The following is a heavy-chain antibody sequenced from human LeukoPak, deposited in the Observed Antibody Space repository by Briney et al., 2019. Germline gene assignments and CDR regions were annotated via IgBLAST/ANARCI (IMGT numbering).Heavy chain of an antibody. CDR1: GFTFSDYG. D-gene: IGHD6-19*01. Sequence: GGSLRLSCAASGFTFSDYGMYWVRQAPGKGLEWVSTISGSGASTYYADSVKGRFTISRDNSKNTLYLQMNSLRAEDTAVYYCAKDRSRSSSGWYYFDYWGQGTLVTVSS. CDR3: AKDRSRSSSGWYYFDY. J-gene: IGHJ4*02. CDR2: ISGSGAST. V-gene: IGHV3-23*01.